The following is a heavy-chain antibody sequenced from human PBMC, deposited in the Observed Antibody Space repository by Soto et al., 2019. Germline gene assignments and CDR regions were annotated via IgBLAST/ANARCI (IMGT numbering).Heavy chain of an antibody. D-gene: IGHD3-3*01. CDR2: ISYDGSNK. J-gene: IGHJ6*02. CDR3: AREGYDLWSGYYGEKVNGMDV. CDR1: GFTFSSYA. Sequence: QVQLVESGGGVVQPGRSLRLSCAASGFTFSSYAMHWVRQAPGKGLEWVAVISYDGSNKYYADSVKGRFTISRDNSKNKLYLQMKSLRAEDTAVYYCAREGYDLWSGYYGEKVNGMDVWGQGTTVTVYS. V-gene: IGHV3-30-3*01.